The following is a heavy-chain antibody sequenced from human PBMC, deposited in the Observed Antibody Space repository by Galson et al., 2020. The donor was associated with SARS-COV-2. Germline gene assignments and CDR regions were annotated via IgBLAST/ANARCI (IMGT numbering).Heavy chain of an antibody. V-gene: IGHV4-34*01. CDR3: ARGGSRPIMVFDYYYFYMDV. J-gene: IGHJ6*03. Sequence: SETLSLTCAVYGGSFSGYSWNWVRQPPGKGLEWIGEINHSGSTNYNPSLKRRVFISVDTSKNQFSLKLSSVTAADTAIYYCARGGSRPIMVFDYYYFYMDVWGKGTTVTVSS. CDR2: INHSGST. CDR1: GGSFSGYS. D-gene: IGHD2-8*01.